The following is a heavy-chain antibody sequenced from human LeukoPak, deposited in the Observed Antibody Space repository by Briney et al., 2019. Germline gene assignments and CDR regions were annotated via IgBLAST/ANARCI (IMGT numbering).Heavy chain of an antibody. CDR2: IYSGGTT. J-gene: IGHJ5*02. D-gene: IGHD6-13*01. V-gene: IGHV3-53*01. Sequence: GGSPRLSCAASGFTVSGNYLSWVRQAPGKGLEWVSLIYSGGTTHYADSVKGRFTISRDNSKNTLHLQMNSLRVEDTAVYFCARGIAAGGGNWFDPWGQGTLVTVSS. CDR3: ARGIAAGGGNWFDP. CDR1: GFTVSGNY.